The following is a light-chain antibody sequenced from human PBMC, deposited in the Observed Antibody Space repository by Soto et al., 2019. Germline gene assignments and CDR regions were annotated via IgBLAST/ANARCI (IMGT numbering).Light chain of an antibody. Sequence: AIRMTQSPSSFSASTGDRXTITCRASQGISSYLAWYQQKPGKAPKLLIYAASTLQSGVPSRFSGSGSGTDFTLTISCLQSXXXATXXXXXXYSYPSTFGGGTKVEIK. V-gene: IGKV1-8*01. CDR3: XXXYSYPST. CDR1: QGISSY. CDR2: AAS. J-gene: IGKJ4*01.